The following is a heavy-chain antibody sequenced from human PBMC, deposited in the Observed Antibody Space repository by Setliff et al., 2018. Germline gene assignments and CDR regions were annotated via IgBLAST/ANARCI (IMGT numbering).Heavy chain of an antibody. V-gene: IGHV4-59*12. CDR1: GGSISSSY. CDR3: AREGFYCTNGVCYRPFDY. D-gene: IGHD2-8*01. CDR2: FYHSGSM. Sequence: ASETLSLTCTVSGGSISSSYWSWIRQPPGKGLEWIGYFYHSGSMNYSPSLKSRVTISVDTSKNQFSLNLTSVTAADTAVYYCAREGFYCTNGVCYRPFDYWGQGTLVTVSS. J-gene: IGHJ4*02.